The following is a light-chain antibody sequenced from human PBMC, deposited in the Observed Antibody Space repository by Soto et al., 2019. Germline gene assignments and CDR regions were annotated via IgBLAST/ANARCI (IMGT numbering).Light chain of an antibody. CDR3: QQYNSWVT. CDR1: QSISSW. V-gene: IGKV1-5*03. CDR2: KAS. Sequence: DIQMTQSPSTLSASVGDRVSITCRASQSISSWLAWYQQKPGKAPKLLIYKASSLESGVPSRFSGSGSGTEFTLPISSLQPDDFATYYCQQYNSWVTFGQGTRLEIK. J-gene: IGKJ5*01.